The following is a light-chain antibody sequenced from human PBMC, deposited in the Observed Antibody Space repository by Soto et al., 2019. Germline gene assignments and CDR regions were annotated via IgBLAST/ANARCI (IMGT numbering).Light chain of an antibody. CDR3: QQSDNSPPLT. Sequence: MTHSPATLSVPPGDRVTLSCTASQRVSNSLAWYQQKPGQAPRLRIYGASRRAMDIPVRFSGSGSGTEFTLTISSRQPEDFALYYCQQSDNSPPLTCGGGTNGDI. CDR2: GAS. CDR1: QRVSNS. J-gene: IGKJ4*01. V-gene: IGKV3-15*01.